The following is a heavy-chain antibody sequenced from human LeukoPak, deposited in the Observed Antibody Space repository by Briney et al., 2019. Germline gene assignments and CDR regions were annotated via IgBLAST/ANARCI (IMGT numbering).Heavy chain of an antibody. CDR1: GGSISSGSYY. Sequence: SETLSLTCTVSGGSISSGSYYWSWIRQPAGKGLEWIGRIYTSGSTNYNPSLKSRVTISVDTSKNQFSLKLSSVTAADTAVYYCARNYDYVWGSLGYWGQGTLVTVSS. J-gene: IGHJ4*02. V-gene: IGHV4-61*02. CDR3: ARNYDYVWGSLGY. CDR2: IYTSGST. D-gene: IGHD3-16*01.